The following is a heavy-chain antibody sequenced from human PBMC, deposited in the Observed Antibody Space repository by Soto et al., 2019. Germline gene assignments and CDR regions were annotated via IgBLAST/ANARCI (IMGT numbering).Heavy chain of an antibody. CDR1: GFTFSNAW. J-gene: IGHJ6*02. Sequence: GGSLRLSCAASGFTFSNAWMSWVRQAPGKGLEWAGRIKSKTDGGTTDYAAPVKGRFTISRDDSKNTLYLQMNSLKTEDTAVYYCTTDGVTGLYYYYYGMDVWGQGTTVTVSS. CDR2: IKSKTDGGTT. V-gene: IGHV3-15*01. D-gene: IGHD2-8*01. CDR3: TTDGVTGLYYYYYGMDV.